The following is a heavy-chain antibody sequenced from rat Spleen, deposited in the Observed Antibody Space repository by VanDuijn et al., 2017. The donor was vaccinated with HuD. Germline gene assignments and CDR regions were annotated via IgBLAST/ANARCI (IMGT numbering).Heavy chain of an antibody. CDR2: MSTGGGNT. D-gene: IGHD1-6*01. V-gene: IGHV5S23*01. CDR3: ATDDYY. Sequence: EVQLAESGGGLVQPGGSLTLSCAASGFTFSNYDMAWVRQAPTKGLEWVASMSTGGGNTYYRDSVKGRFTISRDNAERTLYLQMDSLWSEDTATYYCATDDYYWGQGVMVTVSS. J-gene: IGHJ2*01. CDR1: GFTFSNYD.